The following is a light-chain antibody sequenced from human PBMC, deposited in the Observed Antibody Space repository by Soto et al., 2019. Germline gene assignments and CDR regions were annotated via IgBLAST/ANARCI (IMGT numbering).Light chain of an antibody. CDR2: DVS. CDR3: QQYNTYWT. CDR1: QSISTW. Sequence: DIQMTQSPSTLSASVGDRFTITCRASQSISTWLAWYQQKPGKAPKLLIYDVSLLQSGVPSRFSGSGSGTEFILTISSLQPDDSATYYCQQYNTYWTFGPGTKVDI. J-gene: IGKJ1*01. V-gene: IGKV1-5*01.